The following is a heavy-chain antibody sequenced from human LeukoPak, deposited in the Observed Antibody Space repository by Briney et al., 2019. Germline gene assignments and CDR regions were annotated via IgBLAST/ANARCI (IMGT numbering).Heavy chain of an antibody. CDR3: AKAGRIAARPDFDY. Sequence: GGSLRLSCAASGFTFNSYAMSWVRQAPGKGLEWVSTISGGGGTTYYADSVKGRFTISRDNSKNTLYLQMNSLRAEDTAVYYCAKAGRIAARPDFDYWGQGTLVTVSS. CDR1: GFTFNSYA. D-gene: IGHD6-6*01. V-gene: IGHV3-23*01. J-gene: IGHJ4*02. CDR2: ISGGGGTT.